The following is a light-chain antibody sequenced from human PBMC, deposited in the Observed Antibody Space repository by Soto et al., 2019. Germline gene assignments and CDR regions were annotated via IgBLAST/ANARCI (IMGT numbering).Light chain of an antibody. J-gene: IGKJ4*01. Sequence: EIVLTQSPATLSVSPGDRATLSCRASQSVSSDLAWFQQKPGQAPRFLIYGASTRATGIPARFSGSGSGTEFTLTISSLQSEDSAIYYCQQYNNWPLTFGGGTKVEIK. CDR2: GAS. CDR3: QQYNNWPLT. CDR1: QSVSSD. V-gene: IGKV3-15*01.